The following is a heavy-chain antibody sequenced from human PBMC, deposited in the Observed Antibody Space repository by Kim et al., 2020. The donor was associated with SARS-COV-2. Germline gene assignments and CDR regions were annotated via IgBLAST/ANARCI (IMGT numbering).Heavy chain of an antibody. D-gene: IGHD3-9*01. CDR2: ISAYNGNT. CDR1: GYTFTSYG. Sequence: ASVKVSCKASGYTFTSYGISWVRQAPGQGLEWMGWISAYNGNTNYAQKLQGRVTMTTDTSTSTAYMELRSLRSDDTAVYYCARDLPSHVLRCFDWERAYYYGMDVWGQGTTVTVSS. V-gene: IGHV1-18*01. J-gene: IGHJ6*02. CDR3: ARDLPSHVLRCFDWERAYYYGMDV.